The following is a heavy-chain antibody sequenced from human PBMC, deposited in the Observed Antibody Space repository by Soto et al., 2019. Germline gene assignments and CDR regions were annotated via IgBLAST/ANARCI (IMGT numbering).Heavy chain of an antibody. J-gene: IGHJ6*02. CDR2: ISGSGGST. CDR3: AQDPAAVGLYYYGMEG. Sequence: GGSLRLSCAASGFTFSNYAMSWVRQAPGKGLEWVSAISGSGGSTYYADSVKGRFTISRDDSKNTLHLQMNSLRAEDTAEYFCAQDPAAVGLYYYGMEGWGQGTTVTVSS. V-gene: IGHV3-23*01. CDR1: GFTFSNYA. D-gene: IGHD2-2*01.